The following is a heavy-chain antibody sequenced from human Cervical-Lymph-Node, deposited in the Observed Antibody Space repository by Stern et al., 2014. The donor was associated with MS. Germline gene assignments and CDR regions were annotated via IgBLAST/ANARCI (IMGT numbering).Heavy chain of an antibody. Sequence: VQLVQSGGDLVQPCRSLRLSCAASGFRFDDYAMYWVRQAPGKGLAWVSGISWSSGKIGYADSVKGRFTISRDNVKNSLFLQMNSLRSEDTASYYCARAIGFCSGGNCEPYYYYGIDVWGQGTRVTVSS. J-gene: IGHJ6*02. CDR1: GFRFDDYA. CDR2: ISWSSGKI. V-gene: IGHV3-9*01. CDR3: ARAIGFCSGGNCEPYYYYGIDV. D-gene: IGHD2-15*01.